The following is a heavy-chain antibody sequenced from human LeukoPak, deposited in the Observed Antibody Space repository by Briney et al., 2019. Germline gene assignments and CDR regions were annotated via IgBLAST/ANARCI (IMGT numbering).Heavy chain of an antibody. CDR1: GFTVSSNY. CDR2: IYSGGST. Sequence: GGSLRLSCAASGFTVSSNYMSWVRQAPGKGLEWVSVIYSGGSTYYADSVKGRFTISRDNSKNTLYLQMNSLRAEDTAVYYCARDGVDSSGYYYFIFDYWGQGTLVTVSS. J-gene: IGHJ4*02. D-gene: IGHD3-22*01. CDR3: ARDGVDSSGYYYFIFDY. V-gene: IGHV3-53*01.